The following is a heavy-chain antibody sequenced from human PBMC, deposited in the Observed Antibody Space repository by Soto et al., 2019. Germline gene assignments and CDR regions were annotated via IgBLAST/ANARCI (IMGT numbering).Heavy chain of an antibody. CDR1: GFTVSSNY. J-gene: IGHJ4*02. Sequence: GESLRLSCAASGFTVSSNYMSWVRQAPGKGLEWVSVIYSGGSTYYADSVKGRFTISRDNSKNTLYLQMNSLRAEDTAVYYCAREVYYDSSGYFDYWGQGTLVTVSS. D-gene: IGHD3-22*01. CDR2: IYSGGST. CDR3: AREVYYDSSGYFDY. V-gene: IGHV3-53*01.